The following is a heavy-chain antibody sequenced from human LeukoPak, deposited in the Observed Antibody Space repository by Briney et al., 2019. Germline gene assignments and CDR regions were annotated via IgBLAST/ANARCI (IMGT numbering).Heavy chain of an antibody. CDR1: GGSFSGYY. J-gene: IGHJ4*02. Sequence: SETLSLTCAVYGGSFSGYYWSWTRQPPGKGLEWIGEINHSGSTNYNPSLKSRVTISVDTSKNQFSLKLSSVTAADTAVYYCARGQTGITMVRPFVYWGQGTLVTVSS. CDR2: INHSGST. V-gene: IGHV4-34*01. CDR3: ARGQTGITMVRPFVY. D-gene: IGHD3-10*01.